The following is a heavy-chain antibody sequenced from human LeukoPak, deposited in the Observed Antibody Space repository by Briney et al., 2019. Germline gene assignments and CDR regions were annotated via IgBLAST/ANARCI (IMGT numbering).Heavy chain of an antibody. V-gene: IGHV4-30-2*01. D-gene: IGHD4-17*01. CDR1: AGSLSSGGSS. J-gene: IGHJ4*02. CDR3: AGGYGDYENYIDD. Sequence: PSQTLSLTSAVSAGSLSSGGSSWSWIRDPPGKGLEWFRHIYHTGSTYYNPSLKSPLTISVARSKNPFTLALSYVTASHTTSYYCAGGYGDYENYIDDWGERTLVTVSS. CDR2: IYHTGST.